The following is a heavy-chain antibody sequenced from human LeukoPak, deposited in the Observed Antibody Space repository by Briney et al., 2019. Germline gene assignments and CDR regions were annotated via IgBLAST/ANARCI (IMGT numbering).Heavy chain of an antibody. CDR2: INPNSGGT. V-gene: IGHV1-2*06. CDR3: ARAMRSIAARDAFDI. J-gene: IGHJ3*02. Sequence: ASVKVSCKASGYTFTSYAMHWVRQAPGQGLEWMGRINPNSGGTNYAQKFQGRVTMTRDTSISTAYMELSRLRSDDTAVYYCARAMRSIAARDAFDIWGQGTMVTVSS. D-gene: IGHD6-6*01. CDR1: GYTFTSYA.